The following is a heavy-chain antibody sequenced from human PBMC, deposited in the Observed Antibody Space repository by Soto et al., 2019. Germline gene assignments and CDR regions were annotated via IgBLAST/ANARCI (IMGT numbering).Heavy chain of an antibody. D-gene: IGHD3-22*01. CDR2: ISGSGGST. Sequence: GGSLRLSCAASGFTFSSYAMSWVRQAPGKGLEWVSAISGSGGSTYYADSVKGRFTISRDNSKNTLYLQMNSLRAEDTAVYYCAKDPSLTEYYYDSSGYYAGYWGQGTLVTVSS. CDR3: AKDPSLTEYYYDSSGYYAGY. V-gene: IGHV3-23*01. CDR1: GFTFSSYA. J-gene: IGHJ4*02.